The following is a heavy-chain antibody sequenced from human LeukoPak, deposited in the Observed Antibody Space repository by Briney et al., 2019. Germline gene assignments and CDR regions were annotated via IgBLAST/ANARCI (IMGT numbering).Heavy chain of an antibody. CDR1: GYTFTSYD. Sequence: GASVKVSCKASGYTFTSYDINWVRQATGQGLEWMGWMNPNSGNTGYAQKFQGRVTITRNTSISTAYMELSSLRSEDTAVYYCARGFYPPSYYYYYMDVWGKGTTVTVSS. CDR2: MNPNSGNT. CDR3: ARGFYPPSYYYYYMDV. D-gene: IGHD2/OR15-2a*01. J-gene: IGHJ6*03. V-gene: IGHV1-8*03.